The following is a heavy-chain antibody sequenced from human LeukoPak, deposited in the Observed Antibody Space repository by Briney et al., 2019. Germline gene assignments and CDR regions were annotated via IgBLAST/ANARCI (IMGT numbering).Heavy chain of an antibody. J-gene: IGHJ6*03. CDR1: GFSLSTSGMC. CDR3: ARISRLDYYYYMDV. Sequence: SGPTLVNPTQTLTLTCTFSGFSLSTSGMCVSWIRQPPGKALEWLARIDWDDDKYYSTSLKTRLTISKDTSKNQVVLTMTNMDPVDTATYYCARISRLDYYYYMDVWGKGTTVIVSS. V-gene: IGHV2-70*11. CDR2: IDWDDDK.